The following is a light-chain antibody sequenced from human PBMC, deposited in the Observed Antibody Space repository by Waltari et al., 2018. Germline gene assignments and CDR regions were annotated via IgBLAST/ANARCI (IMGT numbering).Light chain of an antibody. CDR3: QQHNDWPPWT. V-gene: IGKV3-15*01. J-gene: IGKJ1*01. Sequence: EIIMTQSPATLSLSPGERATLSCRASQNVNSNLAWYQQKPGQAPRLLIYGASIRATGIPARFSVSGSGTQFTLTINSLQSEDSAVYFCQQHNDWPPWTFGQGTKVELK. CDR1: QNVNSN. CDR2: GAS.